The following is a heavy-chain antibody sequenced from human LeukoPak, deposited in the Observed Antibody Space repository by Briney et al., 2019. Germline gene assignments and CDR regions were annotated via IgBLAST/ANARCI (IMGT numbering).Heavy chain of an antibody. Sequence: SETLSLTCTVSGGSISSGGYYWSWIRQHPGKGLEWIGYIYYSGSTYYNPSLKSRVTISVDTSKNQFSLKLSSVTAADTAVYYCARERSDSSGYIAGFDYWGQGTLVTASS. CDR2: IYYSGST. J-gene: IGHJ4*02. CDR1: GGSISSGGYY. CDR3: ARERSDSSGYIAGFDY. D-gene: IGHD3-22*01. V-gene: IGHV4-31*03.